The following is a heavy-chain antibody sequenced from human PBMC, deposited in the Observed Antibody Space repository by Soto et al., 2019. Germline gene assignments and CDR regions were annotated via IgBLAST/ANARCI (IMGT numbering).Heavy chain of an antibody. CDR2: ISYDGSNK. Sequence: GGSLRLSCAASGFTFSNYGMHWVRQAPGKGLEWVAVISYDGSNKYYADSVKGRFTISRDNSKSTLYLQMNSLKAEDTAMYYCAKARCYTTDCYVPDSWGQGTLVTVSS. CDR1: GFTFSNYG. CDR3: AKARCYTTDCYVPDS. D-gene: IGHD3-16*02. V-gene: IGHV3-30*18. J-gene: IGHJ5*01.